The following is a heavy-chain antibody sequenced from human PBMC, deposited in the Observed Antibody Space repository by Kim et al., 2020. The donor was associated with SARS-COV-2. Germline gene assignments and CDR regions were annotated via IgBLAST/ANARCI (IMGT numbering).Heavy chain of an antibody. CDR1: GFTFGDYA. CDR2: IRSKAYGGTT. Sequence: GGSLRLSCTASGFTFGDYAMSWVRQAPGKGLEWVGFIRSKAYGGTTEYAASVKGRFTISRDDSKSIAYLQMNSLKTEDTAVYYCTRGSLFFRVYWGQGTLVTVSS. J-gene: IGHJ4*02. D-gene: IGHD3-10*01. CDR3: TRGSLFFRVY. V-gene: IGHV3-49*04.